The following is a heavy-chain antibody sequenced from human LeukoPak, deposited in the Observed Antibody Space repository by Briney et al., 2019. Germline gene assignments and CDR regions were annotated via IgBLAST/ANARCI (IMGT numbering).Heavy chain of an antibody. J-gene: IGHJ4*02. CDR1: GGTFSSYA. CDR2: IIPIFGTA. Sequence: SVKISCKASGGTFSSYAISWVRQAPGQGLEWMGRIIPIFGTANYAQKFQGRVTITTDESTSTAYMELSSLRSEDTAVYYCARDPHPSYGQYLVDYWGQGTLVTVSS. CDR3: ARDPHPSYGQYLVDY. V-gene: IGHV1-69*05. D-gene: IGHD5-18*01.